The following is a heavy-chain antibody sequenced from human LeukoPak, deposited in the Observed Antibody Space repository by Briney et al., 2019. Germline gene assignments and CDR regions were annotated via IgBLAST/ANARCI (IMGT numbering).Heavy chain of an antibody. D-gene: IGHD6-19*01. CDR1: GGSFSGYY. CDR2: INHSGST. J-gene: IGHJ6*03. CDR3: ARGSCSSGWYCYMDV. V-gene: IGHV4-34*01. Sequence: SETLSLTCAVYGGSFSGYYWSWIRQPPGKGLEWIGEINHSGSTNYNPSLKSRVTISVDTSKNQFSLKLSSVTAADTAVYYCARGSCSSGWYCYMDVWGKGTTVTVSS.